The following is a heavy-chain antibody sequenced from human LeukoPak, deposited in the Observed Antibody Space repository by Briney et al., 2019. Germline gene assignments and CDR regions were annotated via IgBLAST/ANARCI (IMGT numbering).Heavy chain of an antibody. CDR3: ARDPDY. CDR1: CFSLSPRGLG. J-gene: IGHJ4*02. V-gene: IGHV2-5*01. CDR2: IYWNDDK. Sequence: SGPTLVKPTQTLTLTCSFSCFSLSPRGLGVGWNRQPPGKALEWLALIYWNDDKRYSPSLKSRLTITKATSKNQVDLIMTNMDPVETATYYCARDPDYWGQGILVTVSS.